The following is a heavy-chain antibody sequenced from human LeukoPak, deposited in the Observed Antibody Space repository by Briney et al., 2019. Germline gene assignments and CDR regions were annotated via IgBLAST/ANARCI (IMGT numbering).Heavy chain of an antibody. Sequence: GGSLRLSCAASRFSFSSYAMSWVRQAPGKGLEWVSVISGSGGSTYYADSVKGRFTISRDNSKNTLFLQMNSLRAEDTAVYYCAKVRSGYYIWGQGTLVTVSS. CDR1: RFSFSSYA. J-gene: IGHJ4*02. CDR3: AKVRSGYYI. V-gene: IGHV3-23*01. CDR2: ISGSGGST. D-gene: IGHD3-22*01.